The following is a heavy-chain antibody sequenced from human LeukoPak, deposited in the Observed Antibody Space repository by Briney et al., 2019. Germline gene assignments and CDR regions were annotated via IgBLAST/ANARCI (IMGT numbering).Heavy chain of an antibody. D-gene: IGHD5-12*01. Sequence: GGSLRLSCAASGFSFSSYEMNWVRQAPGKGLEWVSNIGSSGRTTFYADSVKGRFTISRDNAKNSLDLQMNSLRTEDTAVYYCARIGSYSGYDRYDYWGQGTLVTVSS. V-gene: IGHV3-48*03. CDR3: ARIGSYSGYDRYDY. CDR2: IGSSGRTT. CDR1: GFSFSSYE. J-gene: IGHJ4*02.